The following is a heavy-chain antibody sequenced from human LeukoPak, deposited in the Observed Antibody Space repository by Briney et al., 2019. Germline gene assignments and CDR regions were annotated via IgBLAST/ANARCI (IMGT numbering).Heavy chain of an antibody. CDR2: IYHSGST. V-gene: IGHV4-4*02. CDR1: GGSISSSNW. J-gene: IGHJ4*02. CDR3: ATWIQLWSRDY. D-gene: IGHD5-18*01. Sequence: SETLSLTCAVSGGSISSSNWWSWVRRPPGKGLEWIGEIYHSGSTNYNPSLKSRVTISVDKSKNQFSLKLSSVTAADTAVYYCATWIQLWSRDYWGQGTLVTVSS.